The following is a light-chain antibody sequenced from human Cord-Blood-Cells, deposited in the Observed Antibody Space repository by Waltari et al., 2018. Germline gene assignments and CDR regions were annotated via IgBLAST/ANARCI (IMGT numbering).Light chain of an antibody. CDR2: DAS. CDR3: QQRSNRPRT. Sequence: EIVLTQSPVTLSLSPGERATLSCRASQSVSSYLARYQQKPGQAPRLLIYDASNRATGIPARFSGSGSGTDFTLTISSLEPEDFAVYYCQQRSNRPRTFGQGTKVEIK. V-gene: IGKV3-11*01. CDR1: QSVSSY. J-gene: IGKJ1*01.